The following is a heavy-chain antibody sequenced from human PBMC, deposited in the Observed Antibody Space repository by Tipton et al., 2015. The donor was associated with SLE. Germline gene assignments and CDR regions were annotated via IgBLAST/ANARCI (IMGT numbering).Heavy chain of an antibody. Sequence: SLRLSCAASGFTFSSYWMHWVRQAPGKGLVWVSRINSDGSSTSYADSVKGRFTISVDTSKNQFSLKLSSVTAADTAVYYCARRRKDSSTFDYWGQGTLVTVSS. D-gene: IGHD6-13*01. J-gene: IGHJ4*02. CDR3: ARRRKDSSTFDY. CDR2: INSDGSST. CDR1: GFTFSSYW. V-gene: IGHV3-74*01.